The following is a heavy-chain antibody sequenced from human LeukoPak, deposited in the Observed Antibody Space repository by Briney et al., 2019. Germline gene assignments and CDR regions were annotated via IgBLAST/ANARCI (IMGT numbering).Heavy chain of an antibody. CDR3: ARGAVGYCSGGSCYHNFDY. CDR1: GFTFSSYG. V-gene: IGHV3-33*01. J-gene: IGHJ4*02. D-gene: IGHD2-15*01. Sequence: GGSLRLSCAASGFTFSSYGMHWVRQAPGKGLEWVAVIWYDGSNKYYADSVEGRFTISRDNSKNTLYLQMNSLRAEDTAVYYCARGAVGYCSGGSCYHNFDYWGQGALVTVSS. CDR2: IWYDGSNK.